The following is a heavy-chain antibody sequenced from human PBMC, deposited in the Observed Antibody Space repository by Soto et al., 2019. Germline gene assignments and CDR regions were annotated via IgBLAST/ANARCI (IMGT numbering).Heavy chain of an antibody. Sequence: PXXTLSLTWTVSGGFISSEYWXWVRQPPGKGLEWIGEIYHSGSTNYNPSLKSRVTISVDTSKNQFSLKLSSVNAAETAVYYCARQSSGWYNWFDPWGQGTLVTVSS. J-gene: IGHJ5*02. D-gene: IGHD6-19*01. V-gene: IGHV4-59*08. CDR2: IYHSGST. CDR1: GGFISSEY. CDR3: ARQSSGWYNWFDP.